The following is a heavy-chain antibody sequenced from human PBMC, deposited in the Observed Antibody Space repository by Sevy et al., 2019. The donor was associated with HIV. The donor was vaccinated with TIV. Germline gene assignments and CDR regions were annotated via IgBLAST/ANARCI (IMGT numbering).Heavy chain of an antibody. V-gene: IGHV3-7*03. J-gene: IGHJ4*02. D-gene: IGHD7-27*01. CDR3: ARSWDYWGQMGY. Sequence: GGSLSLSCAASGSTFINYWLTWFRQAQGKGREWVANIKQEGSDKYYMESVKGRFNISRDNTKNSLYLQLNSLRAEDTAVYYCARSWDYWGQMGYWGQGTLVTVSS. CDR1: GSTFINYW. CDR2: IKQEGSDK.